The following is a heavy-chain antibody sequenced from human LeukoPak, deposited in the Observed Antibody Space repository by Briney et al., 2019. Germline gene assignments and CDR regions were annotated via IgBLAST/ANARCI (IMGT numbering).Heavy chain of an antibody. D-gene: IGHD4-17*01. CDR2: IKQDGSEK. J-gene: IGHJ4*02. CDR3: ARDRRGYGDYPLDY. CDR1: GFTFSSYW. Sequence: GGSLRLSCAASGFTFSSYWMSWVRQAPGKGLEWVANIKQDGSEKYYVDSVKGRFTISRDNAKNSLYLQMSSLRAEDTAVYYCARDRRGYGDYPLDYWGQGTLVTVSS. V-gene: IGHV3-7*01.